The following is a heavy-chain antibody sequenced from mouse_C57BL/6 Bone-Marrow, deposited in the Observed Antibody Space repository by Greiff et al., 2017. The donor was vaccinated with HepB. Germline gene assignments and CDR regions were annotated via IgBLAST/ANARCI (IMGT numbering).Heavy chain of an antibody. CDR1: GYTFTSYW. D-gene: IGHD1-1*01. V-gene: IGHV1-52*01. J-gene: IGHJ2*01. CDR3: ARWGNYYDLLYFDY. CDR2: IDPSDSET. Sequence: QVQLQQPGAELVRPGSSVKLSCKASGYTFTSYWMHWVKQRPIQGLEWIGNIDPSDSETHYNQKFKDKATLTVDKSSSTAYMQLSSLTSEDSAVYYCARWGNYYDLLYFDYWGQGTTLTVSS.